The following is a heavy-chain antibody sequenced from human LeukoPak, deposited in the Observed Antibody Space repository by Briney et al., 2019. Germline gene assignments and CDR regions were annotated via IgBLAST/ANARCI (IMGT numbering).Heavy chain of an antibody. J-gene: IGHJ4*02. D-gene: IGHD6-6*01. V-gene: IGHV3-74*01. CDR2: INTDGRST. Sequence: GGSLRLSCAASGFTFRTYWMHWVRQAPGKGLVWVSRINTDGRSTSYADSVKGRFTVSRDNSKDTLYLQMNSLRADDTAVYYCAKLEKSDSRFDYWGQGTLVTVSS. CDR1: GFTFRTYW. CDR3: AKLEKSDSRFDY.